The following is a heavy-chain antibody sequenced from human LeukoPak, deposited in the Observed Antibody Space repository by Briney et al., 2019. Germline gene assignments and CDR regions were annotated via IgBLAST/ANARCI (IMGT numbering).Heavy chain of an antibody. V-gene: IGHV3-33*01. CDR2: MYYDGRNK. J-gene: IGHJ3*01. Sequence: GGSLRLSCAASGFTFSSYDMHWVRQVPGKGLEWVAVMYYDGRNKYYADSVKGRFTISRDNSKNTLYLQINSLRAEDTAVFYCARKVSVPAATGADAFDVWGRGTMVIVSS. CDR1: GFTFSSYD. CDR3: ARKVSVPAATGADAFDV. D-gene: IGHD2-2*01.